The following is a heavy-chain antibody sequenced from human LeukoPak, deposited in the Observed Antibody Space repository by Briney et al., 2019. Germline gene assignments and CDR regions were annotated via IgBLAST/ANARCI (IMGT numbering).Heavy chain of an antibody. J-gene: IGHJ4*02. CDR1: GFTLSISW. CDR2: IDKHGNGK. V-gene: IGHV3-7*01. D-gene: IGHD1-26*01. CDR3: ARDAGWGYYDL. Sequence: GGSLRLSCVASGFTLSISWVTWVRQAPGKGLEWVANIDKHGNGKYYVDSVKGRFAVSRDYASNSVFLQIDSLRAEDTSVYYCARDAGWGYYDLWGQGTPVTVSS.